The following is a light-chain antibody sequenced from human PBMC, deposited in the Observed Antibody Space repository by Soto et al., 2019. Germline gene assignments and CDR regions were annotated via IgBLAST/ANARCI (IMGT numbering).Light chain of an antibody. Sequence: EIVLTQSPATLSFSPWERATLSCRASQSVSSYLAWYQQKPGQAPRLLIYDASNRATGIPARVSRSGSGKDFTLTISSLEPEDFPVQYSTQRSHSVWALGHGTKVEIX. J-gene: IGKJ1*01. CDR3: TQRSHSVWA. CDR1: QSVSSY. CDR2: DAS. V-gene: IGKV3-11*01.